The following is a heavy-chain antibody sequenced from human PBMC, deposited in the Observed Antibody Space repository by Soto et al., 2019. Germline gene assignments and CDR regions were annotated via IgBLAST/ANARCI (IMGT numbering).Heavy chain of an antibody. CDR1: GYNFNTHW. CDR2: IYPGDSDT. V-gene: IGHV5-51*01. Sequence: GESLKISCQGSGYNFNTHWLGWVRQMPGKGLEWMGIIYPGDSDTRYSPSFQGQVTMSADKSISTAYLQWSSLKASDTAMYYCVRRKEMDTIDSWGQGTLVTVYS. J-gene: IGHJ4*02. D-gene: IGHD5-18*01. CDR3: VRRKEMDTIDS.